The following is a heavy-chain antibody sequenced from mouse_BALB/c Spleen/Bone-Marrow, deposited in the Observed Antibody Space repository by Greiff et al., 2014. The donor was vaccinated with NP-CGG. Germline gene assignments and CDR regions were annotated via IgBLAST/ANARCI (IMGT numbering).Heavy chain of an antibody. V-gene: IGHV1S132*01. Sequence: QVQLQQSGAELVKPGASVKLSCKTSGYTFTSYWIQWVKQRPGQGLGWIGEIFPGTGTTYYNEKFKDKATLTIDTSSSTAYMQLSSLTSEVSAVYLCARKGISTVIATAYYFDYWGQGSTLTVSS. J-gene: IGHJ2*01. CDR3: ARKGISTVIATAYYFDY. CDR2: IFPGTGTT. D-gene: IGHD2-4*01. CDR1: GYTFTSYW.